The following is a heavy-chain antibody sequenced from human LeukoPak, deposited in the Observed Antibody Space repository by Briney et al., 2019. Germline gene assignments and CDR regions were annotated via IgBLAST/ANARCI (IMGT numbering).Heavy chain of an antibody. CDR1: GVTFSSYW. J-gene: IGHJ3*02. CDR3: ATQNDFYCSGGSCYVLDPDAFDI. V-gene: IGHV3-74*01. Sequence: GGSLRHSCAASGVTFSSYWRHWVRQAPGKGLVWVSRIDSDGSSTSYADSVKGRFTISRDNAKNTLYLQMNSLRAEDTALYYCATQNDFYCSGGSCYVLDPDAFDIWGQGTMVTVSS. D-gene: IGHD2-15*01. CDR2: IDSDGSST.